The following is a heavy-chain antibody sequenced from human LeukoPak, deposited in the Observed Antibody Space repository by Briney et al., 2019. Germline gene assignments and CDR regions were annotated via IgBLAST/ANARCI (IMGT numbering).Heavy chain of an antibody. CDR1: GFTFSDYC. V-gene: IGHV3-11*05. CDR2: ISSSSSYT. J-gene: IGHJ3*02. CDR3: ARALGTEAAGAFDI. D-gene: IGHD6-13*01. Sequence: GGSLRLSCAASGFTFSDYCMSWIRQAPGKGLEWVSYISSSSSYTNYADSVKGRFTISRDNAKNSLYLQMNSLRAEDTAVYYCARALGTEAAGAFDIWGQGTMVTVSS.